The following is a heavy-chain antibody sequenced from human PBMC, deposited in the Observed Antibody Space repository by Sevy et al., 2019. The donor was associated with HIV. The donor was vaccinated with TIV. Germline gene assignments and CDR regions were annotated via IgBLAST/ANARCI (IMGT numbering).Heavy chain of an antibody. Sequence: GGSLRLSCAASGLTFSTYWMSWVRQAPGKGLEWVANIKEDGCEQYYVDSVKGRFTVSRDNAKNSLYLQMKSLRAEDTAVYYCTKFYGTGSYVDYWGQGTLVTVSS. V-gene: IGHV3-7*01. CDR1: GLTFSTYW. CDR3: TKFYGTGSYVDY. D-gene: IGHD6-19*01. CDR2: IKEDGCEQ. J-gene: IGHJ4*02.